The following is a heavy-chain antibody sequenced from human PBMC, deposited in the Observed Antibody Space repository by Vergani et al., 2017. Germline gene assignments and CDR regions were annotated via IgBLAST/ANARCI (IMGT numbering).Heavy chain of an antibody. CDR1: GGTFSSYA. J-gene: IGHJ6*02. Sequence: QVQLVQSGAEVKKPGSSVKVSCKASGGTFSSYAISWVRQAPGPGLEWMGGIIPIFGTANYAQKFQGRVTITADESTSTAYMELSSLRSEDTAVYYCARGDTRQYYYGSVSYYYYYGMDVWGQGTTVTVSS. V-gene: IGHV1-69*01. CDR2: IIPIFGTA. CDR3: ARGDTRQYYYGSVSYYYYYGMDV. D-gene: IGHD3-10*01.